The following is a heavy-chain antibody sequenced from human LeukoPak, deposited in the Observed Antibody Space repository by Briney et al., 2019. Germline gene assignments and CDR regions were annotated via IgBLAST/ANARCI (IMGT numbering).Heavy chain of an antibody. CDR3: ATSRFSGGLGRFDP. D-gene: IGHD3-10*01. J-gene: IGHJ5*02. Sequence: SETLSLTCTVSGGSISTYYWNWIRQPAGKRLEWIGRIYTSGNTYYNPSLKSRVTISVDTSKNQFSLNLTSVTAADTAVYYCATSRFSGGLGRFDPWGQGTLVTVSS. CDR1: GGSISTYY. V-gene: IGHV4-4*07. CDR2: IYTSGNT.